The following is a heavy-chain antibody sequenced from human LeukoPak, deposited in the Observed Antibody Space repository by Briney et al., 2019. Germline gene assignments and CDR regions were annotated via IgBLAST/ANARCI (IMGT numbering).Heavy chain of an antibody. CDR1: GFTFSSFS. CDR3: ARDPGYSYGHDY. CDR2: ISSSSSYI. V-gene: IGHV3-21*01. D-gene: IGHD5-18*01. J-gene: IGHJ4*02. Sequence: AGSLRLSCAASGFTFSSFSMDWVRQAPGKVMEWVSSISSSSSYIYYADSVKGRFTISRDNAKNSLYLQMNSLRAEDTAVYYCARDPGYSYGHDYWGQGTLVTVSS.